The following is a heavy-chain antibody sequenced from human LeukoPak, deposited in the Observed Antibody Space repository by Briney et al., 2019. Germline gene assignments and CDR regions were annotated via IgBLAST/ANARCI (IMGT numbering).Heavy chain of an antibody. CDR1: GGSFRGYF. CDR3: ARGGVVVVPAAITPWFDP. CDR2: INHSGST. Sequence: PSETLSLTRAVYGGSFRGYFWLWLRQPPAKGGEWMGEINHSGSTNYNPSLNSRVAISVDTSKNQFSLKLSSVTAADTAVYYCARGGVVVVPAAITPWFDPWGQGTLVTVSS. D-gene: IGHD2-2*01. J-gene: IGHJ5*02. V-gene: IGHV4-34*01.